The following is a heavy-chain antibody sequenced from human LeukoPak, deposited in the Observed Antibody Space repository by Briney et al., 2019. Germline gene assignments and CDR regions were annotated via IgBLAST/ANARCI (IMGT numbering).Heavy chain of an antibody. D-gene: IGHD6-13*01. Sequence: PSETLSLTCTVSDGSIRSTSYYWGWIRQPPGKGLEWIGTIYYSGSTYYNPSLKSRVTISVDTSNNQFYLKLSSVTAADTAVYYCAGSSSWYYFDSWGQGTLVTVSS. CDR3: AGSSSWYYFDS. V-gene: IGHV4-39*01. J-gene: IGHJ4*02. CDR1: DGSIRSTSYY. CDR2: IYYSGST.